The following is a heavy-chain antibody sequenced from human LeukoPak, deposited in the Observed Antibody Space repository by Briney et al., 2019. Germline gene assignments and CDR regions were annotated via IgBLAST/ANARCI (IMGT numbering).Heavy chain of an antibody. D-gene: IGHD5-12*01. CDR3: ARGGWLRFGVYYFDY. J-gene: IGHJ4*02. CDR1: GGTFSSYA. V-gene: IGHV1-69*06. Sequence: SVKVSCKASGGTFSSYAISWVRQAPGQGLEWMGGIIPIFGTANYAQKFQGRVTITADKSTSTAYMELSSLRSDDTAVYYCARGGWLRFGVYYFDYWGQGTLVTVSS. CDR2: IIPIFGTA.